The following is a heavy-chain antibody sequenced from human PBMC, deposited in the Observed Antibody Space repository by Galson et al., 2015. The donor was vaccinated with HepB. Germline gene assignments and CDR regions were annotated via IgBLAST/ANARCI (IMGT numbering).Heavy chain of an antibody. CDR3: ATGKRTYYDFWRGFFDY. D-gene: IGHD3-3*01. J-gene: IGHJ4*02. V-gene: IGHV1-46*01. CDR1: GYTFTSYY. CDR2: INPSGGST. Sequence: SVKVSCKASGYTFTSYYMHWVRQAPGQGLEWMGIINPSGGSTSYAQKFQGRVTMTRDTSTSTVYMELSSLRSEDTAVYYCATGKRTYYDFWRGFFDYWGQGTLVTVSS.